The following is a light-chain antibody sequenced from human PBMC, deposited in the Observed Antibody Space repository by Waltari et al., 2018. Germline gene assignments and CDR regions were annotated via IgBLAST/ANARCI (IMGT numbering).Light chain of an antibody. CDR2: EVN. CDR1: SSDVGGYNS. J-gene: IGLJ2*01. V-gene: IGLV2-8*01. Sequence: QSALTQPPSASGSPGQSVTISCTGTSSDVGGYNSVSWYQHHPGNAPKLMISEVNKRPSGVPDRFSGSKSGNTASLTVSGLQADDEADYYCTSYAGSHNWVFGGGTKLTVL. CDR3: TSYAGSHNWV.